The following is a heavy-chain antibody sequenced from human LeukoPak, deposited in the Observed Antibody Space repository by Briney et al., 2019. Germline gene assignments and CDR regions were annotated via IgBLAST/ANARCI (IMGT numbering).Heavy chain of an antibody. Sequence: PSETLSLTCAVYGGSFSSYYWSWIRQPAGKGLEWIGRIYTSGSTNYNPPLKSRVTMSVDTSKNQFSLKLSSVTAADTAVYYCAREGYYYDSSGYYTHPDYWGQGTLVTVSS. D-gene: IGHD3-22*01. CDR3: AREGYYYDSSGYYTHPDY. CDR1: GGSFSSYY. V-gene: IGHV4-4*07. CDR2: IYTSGST. J-gene: IGHJ4*02.